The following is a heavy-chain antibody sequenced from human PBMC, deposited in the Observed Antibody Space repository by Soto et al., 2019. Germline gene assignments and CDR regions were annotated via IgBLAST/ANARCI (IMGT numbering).Heavy chain of an antibody. CDR2: ISGSGGIT. CDR3: AKALGNRGWPQY. D-gene: IGHD2-15*01. V-gene: IGHV3-23*01. CDR1: GFTFNNYA. Sequence: HPGGSLRLSCAASGFTFNNYAMTWVRQAPGKGLEWVSAISGSGGITYYADSVKGRFTISRDKSRTTLYLQMNSLRAEDTAVYYCAKALGNRGWPQYWGQGTLVTVSS. J-gene: IGHJ4*02.